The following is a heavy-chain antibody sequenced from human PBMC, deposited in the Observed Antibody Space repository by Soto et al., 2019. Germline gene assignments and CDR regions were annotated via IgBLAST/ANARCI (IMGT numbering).Heavy chain of an antibody. Sequence: PSETLSLTCTVSGGSISSGDYYWSWIRQPPGKGLEWIGYIYYSGSTYYNPSLKSRVTISVDTSKNQFSLKLSSVTAADTAVYYCARVFGGWNYAGMSKRTREYYYYGMDVWGQGTTVTVSS. CDR2: IYYSGST. V-gene: IGHV4-30-4*01. J-gene: IGHJ6*02. CDR1: GGSISSGDYY. CDR3: ARVFGGWNYAGMSKRTREYYYYGMDV. D-gene: IGHD1-7*01.